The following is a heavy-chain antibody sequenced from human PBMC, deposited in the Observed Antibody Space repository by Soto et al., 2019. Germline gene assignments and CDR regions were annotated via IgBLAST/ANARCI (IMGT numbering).Heavy chain of an antibody. V-gene: IGHV1-18*01. CDR3: AKETIAIFGVAKFDY. Sequence: ASVKVSCKASGYIFTSYGISWMRLAPGQGLEWMGWISAYKGDTKYAQILQGRVTMTTDTSTRTAYMELRSLRVEDTAVYYCAKETIAIFGVAKFDYWGQGALVTVSS. CDR1: GYIFTSYG. D-gene: IGHD3-3*01. CDR2: ISAYKGDT. J-gene: IGHJ4*02.